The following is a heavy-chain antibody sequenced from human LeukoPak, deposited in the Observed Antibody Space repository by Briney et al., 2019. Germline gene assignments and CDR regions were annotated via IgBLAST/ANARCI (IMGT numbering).Heavy chain of an antibody. J-gene: IGHJ4*02. CDR3: ARDRGYSTFDY. V-gene: IGHV3-7*01. CDR1: AFTFSSYW. D-gene: IGHD4-23*01. Sequence: GGSLRLSCEASAFTFSSYWMSWVRQAPGKGLEWVANMKEDGGEINYVDSVKGRFTISRDNAKNSLFLQMNSLRVEDTAVYYCARDRGYSTFDYWGQGTLVTVSS. CDR2: MKEDGGEI.